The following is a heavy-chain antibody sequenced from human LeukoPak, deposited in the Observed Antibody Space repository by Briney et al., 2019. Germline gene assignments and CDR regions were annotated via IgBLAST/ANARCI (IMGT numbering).Heavy chain of an antibody. V-gene: IGHV1-18*01. CDR2: TSAYNGNT. D-gene: IGHD3-10*01. J-gene: IGHJ6*03. CDR1: GYTFTTHG. CDR3: ARDPGGLPGYYYFYMDV. Sequence: ASVKVSCKASGYTFTTHGISWVRQAPGQGLEWMGWTSAYNGNTNYTQKLQGRVTMTTDTSTSTAYMELRSLRSDDTAVYYCARDPGGLPGYYYFYMDVWGKGTTVTVSS.